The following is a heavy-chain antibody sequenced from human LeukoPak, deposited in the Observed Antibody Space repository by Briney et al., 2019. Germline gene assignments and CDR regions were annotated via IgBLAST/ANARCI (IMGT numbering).Heavy chain of an antibody. CDR2: ISSSSSTI. CDR1: GLTFSSYS. CDR3: ARAHGYSSGLVWGY. Sequence: GGSLRLSCAASGLTFSSYSMNWVRQAPGKGLEWVSYISSSSSTIYYADSVKGRFTISRDNAKNSLYLQMNSLRAEDTAVYYCARAHGYSSGLVWGYWGQGTLVTVSS. V-gene: IGHV3-48*04. D-gene: IGHD6-19*01. J-gene: IGHJ4*02.